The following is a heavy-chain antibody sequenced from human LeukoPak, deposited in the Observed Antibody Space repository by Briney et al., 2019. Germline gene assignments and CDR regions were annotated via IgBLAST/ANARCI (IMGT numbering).Heavy chain of an antibody. V-gene: IGHV3-21*01. Sequence: PGRSLRLSCAASGFTFSSYSMHWVRQAPGKGLEWVSSIWSNGSNIYYADSVKGRFTISRDNAKNSLYLQMNSLRAEDTAVYYCARDLFDDYSLDYWGQGTLVTVSS. CDR1: GFTFSSYS. CDR2: IWSNGSNI. J-gene: IGHJ4*02. CDR3: ARDLFDDYSLDY. D-gene: IGHD3-16*01.